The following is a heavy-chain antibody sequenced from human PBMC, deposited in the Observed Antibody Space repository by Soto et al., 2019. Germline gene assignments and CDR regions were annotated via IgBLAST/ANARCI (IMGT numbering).Heavy chain of an antibody. J-gene: IGHJ4*02. CDR2: IYYSGST. CDR1: GGSISSGVYY. V-gene: IGHV4-31*03. D-gene: IGHD3-22*01. Sequence: SETLSPTCTVSGGSISSGVYYWSWIRHHPGKGLEWIGYIYYSGSTYYNPSLKSRVTISVDTSKNQFSLKLSSVTAADTAVYYCARLDSSGYYYGYYFDYWGQGTLVTVSS. CDR3: ARLDSSGYYYGYYFDY.